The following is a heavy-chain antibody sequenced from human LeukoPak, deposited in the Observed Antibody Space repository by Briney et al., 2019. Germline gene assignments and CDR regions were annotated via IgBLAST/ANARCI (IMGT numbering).Heavy chain of an antibody. CDR1: GYSISSGYY. CDR2: IYHSGST. Sequence: SETLSLTCTVSGYSISSGYYWGWIRQPPGKGLEWIGSIYHSGSTYYNPSLKSRVTISVDPSKSQFSLKLSSVTAADTAVYYCARRVFYYDGSGYLRSNYFDYWGQGTLVTVSS. V-gene: IGHV4-38-2*02. J-gene: IGHJ4*02. CDR3: ARRVFYYDGSGYLRSNYFDY. D-gene: IGHD3-22*01.